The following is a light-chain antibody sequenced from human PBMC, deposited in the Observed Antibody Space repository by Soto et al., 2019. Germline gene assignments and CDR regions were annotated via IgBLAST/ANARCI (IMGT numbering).Light chain of an antibody. CDR1: GSNLGAKYA. CDR3: QSYDTSLSGSV. CDR2: DNI. V-gene: IGLV1-40*01. Sequence: QSVLTQPPSVSGAPGQKVTISCTGSGSNLGAKYAVHWYQQLPGTAPKLLIYDNINRPSGVHDRFSGSKSDTSASLAITGLQAEDEADYYCQSYDTSLSGSVFGGGTQLTVL. J-gene: IGLJ3*02.